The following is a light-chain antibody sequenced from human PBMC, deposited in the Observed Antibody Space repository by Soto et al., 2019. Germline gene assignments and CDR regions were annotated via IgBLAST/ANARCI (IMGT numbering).Light chain of an antibody. CDR2: GAS. Sequence: EIVWTQSPGTLSLSPGERATLSCRSSQSVSSSYLAWYQQKPGQAPRLLIYGASSRATGIPDRFSGSGSGTDFTLTISRLEPEDFAVYFCQQSGSSPLTFGGGTKVDIK. CDR1: QSVSSSY. V-gene: IGKV3-20*01. J-gene: IGKJ4*01. CDR3: QQSGSSPLT.